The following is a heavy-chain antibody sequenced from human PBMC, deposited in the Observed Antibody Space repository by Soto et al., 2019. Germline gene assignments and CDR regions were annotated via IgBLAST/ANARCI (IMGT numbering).Heavy chain of an antibody. CDR2: IIPIFGTA. CDR1: GGTFSSYA. V-gene: IGHV1-69*06. Sequence: QVQLVQSGAEVKKPGSSVKVSCKASGGTFSSYAISWVRQAPGQGLEWMGGIIPIFGTANYVQKFKGRVTITADKSTSTAYMELSSLRSEDTAVYYCARYCSGGSCYSEMGYYYYYGMDVWGQGTTVTVSS. CDR3: ARYCSGGSCYSEMGYYYYYGMDV. D-gene: IGHD2-15*01. J-gene: IGHJ6*02.